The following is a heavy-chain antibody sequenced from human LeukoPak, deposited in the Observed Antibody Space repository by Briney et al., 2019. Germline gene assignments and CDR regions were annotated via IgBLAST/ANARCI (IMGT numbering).Heavy chain of an antibody. J-gene: IGHJ5*02. V-gene: IGHV3-30*18. Sequence: GRSLRLSCGASGFALSDGVTFSNYGMNWIRQALGKGLEWVAVISFDGTHKWYADSVKGRFTISRDNSKNTLYLQMNSLRPEDTVVYYCAKDPPYKHDYGGKGPDSRYNWFAPWGQGTLVTVS. D-gene: IGHD4-23*01. CDR2: ISFDGTHK. CDR1: GFALSDGVTFSNYG. CDR3: AKDPPYKHDYGGKGPDSRYNWFAP.